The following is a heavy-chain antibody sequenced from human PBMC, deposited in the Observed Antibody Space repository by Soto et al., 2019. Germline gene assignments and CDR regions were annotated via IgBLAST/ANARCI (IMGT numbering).Heavy chain of an antibody. CDR3: ARARSGTYYNQAWFDP. CDR2: IYVSGST. J-gene: IGHJ5*02. Sequence: SETLSLTCTVSRGSIYTGGYYWTWIRQHPGKALEWIGYIYVSGSTYYNPSLKSRVAISIDTSKNQFSLKLNSVSAADTAVYYCARARSGTYYNQAWFDPWGQGALVTVSS. D-gene: IGHD3-10*01. V-gene: IGHV4-31*03. CDR1: RGSIYTGGYY.